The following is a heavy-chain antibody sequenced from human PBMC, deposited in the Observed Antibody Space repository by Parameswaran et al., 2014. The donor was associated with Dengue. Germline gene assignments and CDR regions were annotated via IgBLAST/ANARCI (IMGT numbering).Heavy chain of an antibody. D-gene: IGHD6-6*01. CDR2: IRSKAYGGTT. CDR3: TRGHRISSRYYYGMDV. Sequence: VRQAPGKGLEWVGFIRSKAYGGTTEYAASVKGRFTISRDDSKSIAYLQMNSLKTEDTAVYYCTRGHRISSRYYYGMDVWGQGTTVTVSS. V-gene: IGHV3-49*02. J-gene: IGHJ6*02.